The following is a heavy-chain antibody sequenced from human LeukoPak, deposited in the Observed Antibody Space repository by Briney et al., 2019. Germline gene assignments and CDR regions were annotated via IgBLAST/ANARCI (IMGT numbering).Heavy chain of an antibody. Sequence: GGSLRLSCAASGFTFSSYAMSWVRQAPGKGLEWVSGISGSGFSTYYAASEKGRLIISRDNSKNTLYLQMNSLRAEDKAVYYCAKDDSITTTNWFDPWGQGTLVTVSS. J-gene: IGHJ5*02. CDR2: ISGSGFST. CDR3: AKDDSITTTNWFDP. D-gene: IGHD3-3*01. CDR1: GFTFSSYA. V-gene: IGHV3-23*01.